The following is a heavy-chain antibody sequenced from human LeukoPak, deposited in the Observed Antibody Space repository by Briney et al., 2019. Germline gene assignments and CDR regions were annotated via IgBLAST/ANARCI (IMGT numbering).Heavy chain of an antibody. Sequence: GGSLRLSCAASGFTFSSYWMHWVRQAPGKGLVWVSRINSDGSSTSYADSVKGRFTISRDNAKNTLYLQMNSLRAEDTAVYYCASRGVGYCSGGSCHNWFDPWGQGTLVTVSS. D-gene: IGHD2-15*01. J-gene: IGHJ5*02. CDR3: ASRGVGYCSGGSCHNWFDP. CDR2: INSDGSST. V-gene: IGHV3-74*01. CDR1: GFTFSSYW.